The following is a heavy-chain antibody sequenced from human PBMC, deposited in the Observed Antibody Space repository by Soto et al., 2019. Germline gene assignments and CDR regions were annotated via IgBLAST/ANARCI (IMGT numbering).Heavy chain of an antibody. J-gene: IGHJ4*02. CDR3: ARNRRDTSWWGGFNY. V-gene: IGHV4-59*01. CDR1: GGSISSYY. CDR2: IYYSGST. Sequence: PSETLSLTCTVSGGSISSYYWSWIRQPPGKGLEWIGYIYYSGSTNYNPSLKSRVTISVDTSKNQFSLKLSSVTAADTAVYYCARNRRDTSWWGGFNYWAQETLFTVSS. D-gene: IGHD2-2*01.